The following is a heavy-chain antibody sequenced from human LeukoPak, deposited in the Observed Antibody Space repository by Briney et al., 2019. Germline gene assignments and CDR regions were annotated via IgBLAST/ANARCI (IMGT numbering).Heavy chain of an antibody. CDR2: TYYRSKWYN. J-gene: IGHJ3*02. Sequence: SQTLSLTCAISGDSVSSNSAAWNWIRQSPSRGLEWLGRTYYRSKWYNEYAVSVKSRITINPDTSKNQLSLHLNSATPEDTAVYYCARARAGFPGITVAGSTFDIWGRGTMVNVSS. V-gene: IGHV6-1*01. CDR1: GDSVSSNSAA. D-gene: IGHD6-19*01. CDR3: ARARAGFPGITVAGSTFDI.